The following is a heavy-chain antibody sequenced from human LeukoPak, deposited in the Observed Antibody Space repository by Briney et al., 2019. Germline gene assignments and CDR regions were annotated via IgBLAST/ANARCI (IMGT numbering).Heavy chain of an antibody. CDR1: GFTFSGSA. Sequence: GGSLRLSCAASGFTFSGSAMHWVRQASGKGLEWVGRIRSEGNTYATAYAASVKGRFTISRDDSKNTAYLQMNSLKTEDTAVYYCTRLRDAFDLWGQGTMVTVSS. J-gene: IGHJ3*01. CDR3: TRLRDAFDL. V-gene: IGHV3-73*01. CDR2: IRSEGNTYAT.